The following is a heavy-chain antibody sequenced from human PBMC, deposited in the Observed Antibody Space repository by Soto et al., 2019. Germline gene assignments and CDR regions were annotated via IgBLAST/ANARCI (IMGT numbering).Heavy chain of an antibody. D-gene: IGHD6-13*01. Sequence: PSETLSLTCTVSGGSISSSSYYWGWIRQPPGKGLEWIGSIYYSGSTYYNPSLKSRVTISVDTSKNQFSLKLSSVTAADTAVYYCAREGRAAAGTGYYYYGMDVWGQGTTVTV. J-gene: IGHJ6*02. CDR1: GGSISSSSYY. CDR3: AREGRAAAGTGYYYYGMDV. V-gene: IGHV4-39*02. CDR2: IYYSGST.